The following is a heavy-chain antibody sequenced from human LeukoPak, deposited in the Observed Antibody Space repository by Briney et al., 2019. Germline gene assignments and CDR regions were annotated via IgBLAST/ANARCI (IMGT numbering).Heavy chain of an antibody. J-gene: IGHJ3*02. CDR3: AREIRHYYDSSGYYSKDAFDI. CDR1: GVSFSGYY. CDR2: ISHSGST. Sequence: SETLSLTCAVYGVSFSGYYWSWIRQPPGKGLEWVGEISHSGSTNYNPSLKSRVTISVDTSKNQFSLKLSSVTAADTAVYYCAREIRHYYDSSGYYSKDAFDIWGQGTMVTVSS. D-gene: IGHD3-22*01. V-gene: IGHV4-34*01.